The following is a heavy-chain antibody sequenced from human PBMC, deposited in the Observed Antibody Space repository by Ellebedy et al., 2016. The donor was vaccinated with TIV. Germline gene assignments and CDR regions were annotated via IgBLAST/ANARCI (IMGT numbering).Heavy chain of an antibody. CDR2: ISSNGGST. J-gene: IGHJ4*02. Sequence: GESLKISXAASGFTFSSYAMHWVRQAPGKGLEYVSAISSNGGSTYYADSVKGRFTISRDNSKNTLYLQMSSLRAEDTAVYYCVKGGRAGVVITRYFDYWGQGTLVTVSS. CDR3: VKGGRAGVVITRYFDY. CDR1: GFTFSSYA. V-gene: IGHV3-64D*06. D-gene: IGHD3-3*01.